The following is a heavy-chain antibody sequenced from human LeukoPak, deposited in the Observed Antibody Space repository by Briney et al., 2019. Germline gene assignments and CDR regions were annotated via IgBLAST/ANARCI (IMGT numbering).Heavy chain of an antibody. V-gene: IGHV4-4*02. Sequence: SETLSLTCAVSGGSIRSNWWSWVRQPPGKELEWIAEINHSGGSNYNPSLKSRVTILVDKSKNQFSLKLSSVTAADTAVYYCARHAAVEGSSGWSPLWWFDPWGQGTLVTVSS. CDR2: INHSGGS. J-gene: IGHJ5*02. CDR1: GGSIRSNW. D-gene: IGHD6-19*01. CDR3: ARHAAVEGSSGWSPLWWFDP.